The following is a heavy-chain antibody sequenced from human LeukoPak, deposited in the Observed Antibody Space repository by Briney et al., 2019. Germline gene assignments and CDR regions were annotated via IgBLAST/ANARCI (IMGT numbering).Heavy chain of an antibody. Sequence: ASGKLSCKASGYTFTSYDIKWVRQATGPGLEWMGWMNPNSGNTGYAQKFQGRVTMTRNTSIRTAYMELSSLRSEDTAVYYCARVSYDSSGYPQFDYWGQGTLVTVSS. D-gene: IGHD3-22*01. CDR2: MNPNSGNT. J-gene: IGHJ4*02. CDR3: ARVSYDSSGYPQFDY. V-gene: IGHV1-8*01. CDR1: GYTFTSYD.